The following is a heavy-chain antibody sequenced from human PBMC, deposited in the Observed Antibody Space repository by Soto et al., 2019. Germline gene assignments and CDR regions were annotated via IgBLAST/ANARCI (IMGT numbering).Heavy chain of an antibody. Sequence: QVQLQESGPRLVKPSQTLSLSCAVSGGSIISASYSWNWIRQSPGRGLEWIAHIYSSGSTYYNPSLKSRVSISVDTSNNRFSLKLTSVTAADTAVYFCAREDAARIERWFDAWGQGILVTVSS. J-gene: IGHJ5*02. CDR1: GGSIISASYS. CDR3: AREDAARIERWFDA. CDR2: IYSSGST. D-gene: IGHD6-6*01. V-gene: IGHV4-31*11.